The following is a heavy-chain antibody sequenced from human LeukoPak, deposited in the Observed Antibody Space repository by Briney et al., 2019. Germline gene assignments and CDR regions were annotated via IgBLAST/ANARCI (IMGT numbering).Heavy chain of an antibody. D-gene: IGHD2-15*01. CDR3: ARDLGVVVVAAANDY. Sequence: PGGSLRLSCAASGFTFSSYWMSWVRQAPGKGLGWVANIKQDGSEKYYVDSVKGRFTISRDNAKHALYLQMNSLRAEDTAVYYCARDLGVVVVAAANDYWGQGTLVTVSS. CDR2: IKQDGSEK. V-gene: IGHV3-7*01. CDR1: GFTFSSYW. J-gene: IGHJ4*02.